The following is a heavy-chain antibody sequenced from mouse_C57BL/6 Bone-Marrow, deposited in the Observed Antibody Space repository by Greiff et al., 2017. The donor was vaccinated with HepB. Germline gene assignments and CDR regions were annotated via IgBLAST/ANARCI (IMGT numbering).Heavy chain of an antibody. Sequence: VMLVESGPGLVAPSQSLSITCTVSGFSFTSYAISWVRQPPGKGLEWLGVIWTGGGTNYNSALNSSLSISKDNSKSQVFLKMSSLQTDDTARYYCARNTVVATGAWFAYWGQGTLVTVSA. D-gene: IGHD1-1*01. J-gene: IGHJ3*01. CDR3: ARNTVVATGAWFAY. V-gene: IGHV2-9-1*01. CDR2: IWTGGGT. CDR1: GFSFTSYA.